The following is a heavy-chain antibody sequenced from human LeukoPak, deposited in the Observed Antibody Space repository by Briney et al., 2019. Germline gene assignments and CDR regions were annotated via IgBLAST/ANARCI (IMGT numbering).Heavy chain of an antibody. J-gene: IGHJ5*02. D-gene: IGHD6-13*01. CDR1: GGTFSSYA. CDR3: ARALREIRYSSSWYEFDP. V-gene: IGHV1-69*13. CDR2: LIPIFGTA. Sequence: SVKVSCKASGGTFSSYAISWVRQAPGQGLEWMGGLIPIFGTANYAQKFQGRVTMTADESTSTAYMELSSLRSEDTAVYYCARALREIRYSSSWYEFDPWGQGTLVTVSS.